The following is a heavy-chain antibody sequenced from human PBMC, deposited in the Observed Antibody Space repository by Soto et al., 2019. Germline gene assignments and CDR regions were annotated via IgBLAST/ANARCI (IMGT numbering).Heavy chain of an antibody. V-gene: IGHV3-23*01. CDR3: AKDGNRKDDY. CDR2: ISDSGTKT. J-gene: IGHJ4*02. Sequence: WGSLRLYCSSSGFSISDYAMSWVRQAPGKGLEWVSSISDSGTKTFYADSVKGRFAISRDTSKNTVYMQMNNLRVEDTALYYCAKDGNRKDDYWGQGTVVTV. CDR1: GFSISDYA.